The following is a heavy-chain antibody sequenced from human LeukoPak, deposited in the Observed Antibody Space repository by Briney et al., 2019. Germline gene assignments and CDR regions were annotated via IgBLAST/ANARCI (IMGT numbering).Heavy chain of an antibody. J-gene: IGHJ4*02. Sequence: GGAMILSWAASECTFSSYWMQVVRQAAGKGLVWVSRINTDGSSKSYEDSVKGRFTISRDNAKNTLYLQMNSLRAEDTAVYYCARDRGIDYWGQGTLVTVSS. V-gene: IGHV3-74*01. CDR1: ECTFSSYW. D-gene: IGHD3-10*01. CDR2: INTDGSSK. CDR3: ARDRGIDY.